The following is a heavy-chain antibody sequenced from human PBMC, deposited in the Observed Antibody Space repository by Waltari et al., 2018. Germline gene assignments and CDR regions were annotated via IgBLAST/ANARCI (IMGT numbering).Heavy chain of an antibody. D-gene: IGHD6-13*01. J-gene: IGHJ3*02. Sequence: QVQLVQSGAEVKKPGSSVKVPCKASGGTVSSYAISWVRQAPGQGLEWMGGIIPIFGTANYAQKFQGRVTITADESTSTAYMELSSLRSEDTAVYYCARPAAGKKDAFDIWGQGTMVTVSS. CDR2: IIPIFGTA. V-gene: IGHV1-69*01. CDR1: GGTVSSYA. CDR3: ARPAAGKKDAFDI.